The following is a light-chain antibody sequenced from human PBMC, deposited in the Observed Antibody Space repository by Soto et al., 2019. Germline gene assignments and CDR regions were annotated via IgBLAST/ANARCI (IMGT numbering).Light chain of an antibody. CDR2: EAT. CDR3: CAYAGANTNVL. CDR1: NNYVGNYNL. Sequence: QSALTQSASVSGSPGESITISCTAPNNYVGNYNLVSWYQHLPGKAPKLLIYEATRRPSGVSTRFSASKSGNTASLTISGLQAEAEGQYYCCAYAGANTNVLFGGGTQLTV. V-gene: IGLV2-23*01. J-gene: IGLJ2*01.